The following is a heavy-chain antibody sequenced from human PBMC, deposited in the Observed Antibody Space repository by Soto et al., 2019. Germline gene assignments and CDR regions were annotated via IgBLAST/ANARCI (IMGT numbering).Heavy chain of an antibody. CDR3: ARGLHIVATMGPRFNNWFDP. J-gene: IGHJ5*02. Sequence: PGGSLRLSCAASGFTFSSYSMNWVRQAPGKGLEWVSSISSSSSYIYYADSVKGRFTISRDNAKNSLYLQMNSLRAEDTAVYYCARGLHIVATMGPRFNNWFDPWGQGTLVTVSS. CDR2: ISSSSSYI. CDR1: GFTFSSYS. V-gene: IGHV3-21*01. D-gene: IGHD5-12*01.